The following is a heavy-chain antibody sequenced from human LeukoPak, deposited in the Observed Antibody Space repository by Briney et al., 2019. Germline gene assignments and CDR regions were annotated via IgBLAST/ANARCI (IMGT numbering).Heavy chain of an antibody. D-gene: IGHD3-3*01. V-gene: IGHV1-8*01. CDR3: ARRNYDFWSGYPTVDY. CDR2: INPNSGNT. J-gene: IGHJ4*02. CDR1: GYTFTSYD. Sequence: ASVKVSCKASGYTFTSYDINWVRQATGQGLEWMGWINPNSGNTGYAQKFQGRVTMTRNTSISTAYIELSSLRSEDTAVYYCARRNYDFWSGYPTVDYRGQGTLVTVSS.